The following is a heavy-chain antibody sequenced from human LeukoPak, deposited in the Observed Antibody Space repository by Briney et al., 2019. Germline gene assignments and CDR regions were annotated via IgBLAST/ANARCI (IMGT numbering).Heavy chain of an antibody. V-gene: IGHV3-23*01. J-gene: IGHJ4*02. CDR1: GFTFSSYA. Sequence: HPGGSLRLSCAASGFTFSSYAMSWVRQAPGKGLEWVSAISGSGGSTYYADSVKGRFTISRDNSKNTLYLQMNSLRAEDTAVYYCASTGYSSGWYPQEYWGQGTLVTVSS. CDR2: ISGSGGST. D-gene: IGHD6-19*01. CDR3: ASTGYSSGWYPQEY.